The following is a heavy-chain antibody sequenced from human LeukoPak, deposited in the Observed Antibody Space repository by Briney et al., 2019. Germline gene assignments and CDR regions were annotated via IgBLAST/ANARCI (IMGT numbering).Heavy chain of an antibody. CDR3: ARRSNYYHSGSYFTNWFDP. CDR1: GGSFSGYY. Sequence: SETLSLTCAVYGGSFSGYYWSWIRQPPGKGLEWIGEINHSGSTNYNPSLKSRVTISVDTSKNQFFLKLSSVTAADTAVYYCARRSNYYHSGSYFTNWFDPWGQGTLVTVSS. CDR2: INHSGST. J-gene: IGHJ5*02. V-gene: IGHV4-34*01. D-gene: IGHD3-10*01.